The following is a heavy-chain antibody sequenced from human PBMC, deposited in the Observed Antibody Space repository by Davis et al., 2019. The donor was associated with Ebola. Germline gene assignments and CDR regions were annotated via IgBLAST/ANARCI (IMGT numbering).Heavy chain of an antibody. CDR1: GGTFTSHG. CDR2: INPSGGST. D-gene: IGHD4-17*01. Sequence: ASVKVSCKAPGGTFTSHGISWVRQAPGQGLEWMGIINPSGGSTSYAQKFQGRVTMTRDTSTSTVYMELSSLRSEDTAVYYCARDSDGDYVNYYYYYGMDVWGQGTTVTVSS. CDR3: ARDSDGDYVNYYYYYGMDV. V-gene: IGHV1-46*01. J-gene: IGHJ6*02.